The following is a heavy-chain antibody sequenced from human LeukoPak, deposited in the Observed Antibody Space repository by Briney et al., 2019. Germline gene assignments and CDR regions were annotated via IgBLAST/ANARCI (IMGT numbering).Heavy chain of an antibody. V-gene: IGHV3-30*04. Sequence: GGSLRLSCAASGFTFSSYAVHWVRQAPGKGLEWVAVISYDGSNKYYADSVKGRFTISRDNSKNTLYLQMNSLRAEDTAVYYCARDRGGLLDYWGQGTLVTVSS. CDR3: ARDRGGLLDY. J-gene: IGHJ4*02. CDR1: GFTFSSYA. D-gene: IGHD2-15*01. CDR2: ISYDGSNK.